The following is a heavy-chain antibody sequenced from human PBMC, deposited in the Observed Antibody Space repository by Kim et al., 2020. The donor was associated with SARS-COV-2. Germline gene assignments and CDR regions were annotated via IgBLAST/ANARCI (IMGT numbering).Heavy chain of an antibody. CDR3: ARDGARMGELRYYYYGMDV. Sequence: GGSLRLSCAASGFTFSSYSMNWVRQAPGKGLEWVSSISSSSSYIYYADSVKGRFTISRDNAKNSLYLQMNSLRAEDTAVYYCARDGARMGELRYYYYGMDVWGQGTTVTVSS. D-gene: IGHD1-26*01. CDR2: ISSSSSYI. CDR1: GFTFSSYS. V-gene: IGHV3-21*01. J-gene: IGHJ6*02.